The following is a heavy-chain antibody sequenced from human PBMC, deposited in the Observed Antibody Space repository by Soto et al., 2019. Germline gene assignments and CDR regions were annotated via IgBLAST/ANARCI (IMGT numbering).Heavy chain of an antibody. Sequence: ETLSLTCIVSGGSISNYYWSWIRQPPGKGLEWIGYIYYSGSTNYNPSLQSRVTISVDTSKNQFSLKLSSVTAADTAVYYCARAPRGNYGYPSYFDYWGQGTLVTVSS. CDR1: GGSISNYY. V-gene: IGHV4-59*01. CDR2: IYYSGST. J-gene: IGHJ4*02. CDR3: ARAPRGNYGYPSYFDY. D-gene: IGHD3-10*01.